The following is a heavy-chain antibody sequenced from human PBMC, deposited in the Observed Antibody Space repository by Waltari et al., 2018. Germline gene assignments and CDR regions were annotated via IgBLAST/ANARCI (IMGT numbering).Heavy chain of an antibody. CDR2: ISTSSSSI. Sequence: EVQLVESGGGLVKPGGSLRLSCAASGFTFSSYGMNWVRQAPGRGLEWVSSISTSSSSIYYADSVKGRFTISRDNAKNSLYLQMNSLRAEDTAVYYCARGVRDMDVWGKGTTVTISS. J-gene: IGHJ6*03. V-gene: IGHV3-21*01. D-gene: IGHD2-2*01. CDR1: GFTFSSYG. CDR3: ARGVRDMDV.